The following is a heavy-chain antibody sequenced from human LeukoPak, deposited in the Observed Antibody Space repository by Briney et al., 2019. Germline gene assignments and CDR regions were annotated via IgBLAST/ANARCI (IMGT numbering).Heavy chain of an antibody. J-gene: IGHJ4*02. CDR3: ARSPGMLTAPDF. CDR1: GGSLTNYY. CDR2: IYYSGST. D-gene: IGHD2-21*02. V-gene: IGHV4-59*01. Sequence: SETLSLTCTVSGGSLTNYYWSWLRQPPGQGLEWIGYIYYSGSTNYNPSLKSRVTISVDTSKNQFSLKLNSVTAADTAVYYRARSPGMLTAPDFWGRGTLVTVSS.